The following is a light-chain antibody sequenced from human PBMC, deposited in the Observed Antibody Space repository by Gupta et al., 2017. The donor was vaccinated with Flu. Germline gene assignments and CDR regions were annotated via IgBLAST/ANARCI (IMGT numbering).Light chain of an antibody. CDR3: RQYVESPTT. CDR2: EGS. CDR1: NSGSSY. J-gene: IGKJ1*01. Sequence: NSGSSYLDWYKQKPGQAPRLLIYEGSSRAAGIPDRFSGSGSGTDFTVKISRMEAEDVVVYYCRQYVESPTTFGQGTKVEIK. V-gene: IGKV2-28*01.